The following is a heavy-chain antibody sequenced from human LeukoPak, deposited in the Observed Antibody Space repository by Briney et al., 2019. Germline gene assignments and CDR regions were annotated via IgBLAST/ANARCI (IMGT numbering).Heavy chain of an antibody. D-gene: IGHD6-19*01. Sequence: ASVKVSCKASGYTFTSYGISWVRQAPGQGLEWMGWISAYNGNTNYAQKLQCRVTMTTDTSTSTAYMELRSLRSDDTAVYYCARDLHSSGWSSYYGMDVWGQGTTVTVSS. CDR1: GYTFTSYG. CDR2: ISAYNGNT. CDR3: ARDLHSSGWSSYYGMDV. V-gene: IGHV1-18*01. J-gene: IGHJ6*02.